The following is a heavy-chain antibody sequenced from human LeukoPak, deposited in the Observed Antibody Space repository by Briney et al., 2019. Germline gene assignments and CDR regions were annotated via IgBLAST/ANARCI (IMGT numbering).Heavy chain of an antibody. V-gene: IGHV4-61*08. CDR2: IYYSGST. CDR3: ASTDVRTIGQYYFDY. J-gene: IGHJ4*02. Sequence: SQTLSLTCTVSGGSISSGGYYWSWIRQHPGKGLEWIGYIYYSGSTNYNPSLKSRVTISVDTSKNQFSLKLSSVTAADTAVYYCASTDVRTIGQYYFDYWGQGTLVTVSS. CDR1: GGSISSGGYY. D-gene: IGHD1-14*01.